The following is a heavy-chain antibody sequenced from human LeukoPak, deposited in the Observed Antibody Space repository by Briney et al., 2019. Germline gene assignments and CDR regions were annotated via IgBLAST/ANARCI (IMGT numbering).Heavy chain of an antibody. V-gene: IGHV4-31*03. Sequence: SETLSLTCTVSGEPITSGDYYWSWIRQDPGKGLEWIGYIHHGESTDYNPSLQSRVTISVDSSKNQFSLKLSSVTSADTAVYYCAASIMTTVITSLYWGQGTLVSVSS. CDR2: IHHGEST. CDR3: AASIMTTVITSLY. CDR1: GEPITSGDYY. D-gene: IGHD3-16*01. J-gene: IGHJ4*02.